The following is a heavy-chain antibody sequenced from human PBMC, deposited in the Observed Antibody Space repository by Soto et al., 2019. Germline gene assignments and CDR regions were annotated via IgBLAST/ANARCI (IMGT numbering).Heavy chain of an antibody. CDR2: IRSSGSTI. CDR3: AGDLVGADGY. Sequence: EVQLVESGGGLVQPGGSLRLSCAASGFTFSSYEMNWVRQAPGKGLEWVSYIRSSGSTIYYADSVKGRFTISRDNAKNSLYLQMNSLRAEDTAVYYCAGDLVGADGYWGQGTLVTVSS. D-gene: IGHD2-15*01. CDR1: GFTFSSYE. J-gene: IGHJ4*02. V-gene: IGHV3-48*03.